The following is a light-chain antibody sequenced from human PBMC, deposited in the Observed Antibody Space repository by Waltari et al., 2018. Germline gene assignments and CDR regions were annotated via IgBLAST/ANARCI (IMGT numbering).Light chain of an antibody. CDR1: QSVSNY. V-gene: IGKV1-39*01. Sequence: DIKMTQSPSSLSASVGDSSTITCRASQSVSNYLNWYQQKPGKPPKLLIFGSSSLQSAVPSRFSGSGSGTDFTLTISSLQPEDFATYYCQQTYSVLYTFGQGTKLQI. J-gene: IGKJ2*01. CDR3: QQTYSVLYT. CDR2: GSS.